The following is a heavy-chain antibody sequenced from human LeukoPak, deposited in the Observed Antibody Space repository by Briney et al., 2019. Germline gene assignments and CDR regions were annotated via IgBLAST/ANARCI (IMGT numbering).Heavy chain of an antibody. CDR2: VNSDESST. V-gene: IGHV3-74*01. J-gene: IGHJ3*02. D-gene: IGHD2-21*01. CDR3: ASDDSYAFDI. Sequence: GGSLRLSCAASGFTFSSRWMHWVRQAPGKGLVWVSHVNSDESSTNYADSVKGRFTISRDNTKNTLYLQMNSLRAEVTAVYYCASDDSYAFDIWGQGTMVTVSS. CDR1: GFTFSSRW.